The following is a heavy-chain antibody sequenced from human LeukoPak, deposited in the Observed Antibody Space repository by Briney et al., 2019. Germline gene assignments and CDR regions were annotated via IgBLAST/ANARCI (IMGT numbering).Heavy chain of an antibody. D-gene: IGHD3-9*01. CDR2: INHSGST. Sequence: SETLSLTCAVYGGSFSGYYWSWIRQPPGKGLEWIGEINHSGSTNYNPSLKSRVTISVDTSKNQFSLKLSSVTAADTAVYYCARRRVYYDILTGYYPDDAFDIWGQGTMVTVSS. CDR1: GGSFSGYY. V-gene: IGHV4-34*01. CDR3: ARRRVYYDILTGYYPDDAFDI. J-gene: IGHJ3*02.